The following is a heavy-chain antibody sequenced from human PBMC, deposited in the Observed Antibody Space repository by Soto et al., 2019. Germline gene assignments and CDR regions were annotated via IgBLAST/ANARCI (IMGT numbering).Heavy chain of an antibody. CDR2: IYYSGST. J-gene: IGHJ4*02. CDR1: GVTMSYGGYS. CDR3: ARVGSGWYLYYFDY. D-gene: IGHD6-19*01. Sequence: SETLSLTCTVSGVTMSYGGYSWSWIRQPPGKGLEWIGYIYYSGSTYYNPSLKSRVTISVGTSKNQFSLKLSSVTAADTAVYYCARVGSGWYLYYFDYWGQGTLVTVSS. V-gene: IGHV4-30-4*08.